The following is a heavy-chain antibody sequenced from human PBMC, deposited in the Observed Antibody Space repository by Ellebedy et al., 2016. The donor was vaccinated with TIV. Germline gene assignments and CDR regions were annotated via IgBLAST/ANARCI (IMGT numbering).Heavy chain of an antibody. Sequence: ASVKVSCKASGYTFTSYAMHWVRQAPGQRLKWMGWINAGNGNTKYSQKFQGRVTITRDTSASTAYMELSSLRSEDTAMYYCARAFLLVVAATDNWFDPWGQGTLVTVSS. CDR1: GYTFTSYA. CDR3: ARAFLLVVAATDNWFDP. J-gene: IGHJ5*02. CDR2: INAGNGNT. D-gene: IGHD2-15*01. V-gene: IGHV1-3*01.